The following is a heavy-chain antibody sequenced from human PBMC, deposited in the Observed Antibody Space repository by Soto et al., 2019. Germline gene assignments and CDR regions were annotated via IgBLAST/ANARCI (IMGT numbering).Heavy chain of an antibody. Sequence: GASVKVSCKASGYTFTGYYMHWVRQAPGRGLEWMGWINPNSGGTNYAQKFQGWVTMTRDTSISTAYMELSRLRSDDTAVYYCARAGPVRITIFGVVTTRAEEVVPFDIWGQGTMVTVSS. CDR2: INPNSGGT. J-gene: IGHJ3*02. CDR3: ARAGPVRITIFGVVTTRAEEVVPFDI. V-gene: IGHV1-2*04. CDR1: GYTFTGYY. D-gene: IGHD3-3*01.